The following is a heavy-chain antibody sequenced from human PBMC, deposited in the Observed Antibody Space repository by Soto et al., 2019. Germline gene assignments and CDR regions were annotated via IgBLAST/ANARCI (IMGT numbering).Heavy chain of an antibody. J-gene: IGHJ6*02. CDR1: GYSFNSFY. D-gene: IGHD1-26*01. V-gene: IGHV1-46*02. CDR2: INPGGGRT. CDR3: ARDMYPTTPYYYYYGIDV. Sequence: QVHLVQSGAEVKKPGASMKVSCKASGYSFNSFYVHWVRQAPGQGLEWLGLINPGGGRTTYAQKFQGRVTVTRDTSTSTVYMELSSLRSEDTAVYYCARDMYPTTPYYYYYGIDVWGQGTTVTVSS.